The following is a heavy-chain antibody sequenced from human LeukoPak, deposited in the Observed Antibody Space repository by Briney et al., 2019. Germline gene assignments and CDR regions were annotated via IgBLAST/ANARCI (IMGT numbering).Heavy chain of an antibody. CDR2: IIPIFGTA. CDR3: AREGDYGASDYFDY. J-gene: IGHJ4*02. Sequence: GASVKVSCKASGGTFSSYAISWVRQAPGQGLEWMGGIIPIFGTANYAQKFQGRVTITAGESTSTAYMELSSLRSEDTAVYYCAREGDYGASDYFDYWGQGTLVTVSS. V-gene: IGHV1-69*13. D-gene: IGHD3-16*01. CDR1: GGTFSSYA.